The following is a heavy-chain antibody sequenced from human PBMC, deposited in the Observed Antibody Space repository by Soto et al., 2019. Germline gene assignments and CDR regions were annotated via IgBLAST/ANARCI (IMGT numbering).Heavy chain of an antibody. V-gene: IGHV1-3*01. J-gene: IGHJ4*02. CDR1: GYTFTSYA. D-gene: IGHD2-15*01. CDR2: INAGNGNT. CDR3: ARDPCINRCPDY. Sequence: QVQLVQSGAEVKKPGASVKVSCKASGYTFTSYAMHWVRQAPGQRLEWMGWINAGNGNTKYSQKFQGRVTITRDTSASTGYMELSSLRSEDTAVYYWARDPCINRCPDYWGQGTLVTVSS.